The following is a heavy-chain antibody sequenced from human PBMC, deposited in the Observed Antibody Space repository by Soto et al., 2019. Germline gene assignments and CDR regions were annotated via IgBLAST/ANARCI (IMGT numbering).Heavy chain of an antibody. CDR1: GFTFSKYA. CDR3: ARGPTHGAFDL. V-gene: IGHV3-23*01. J-gene: IGHJ3*01. CDR2: ISYNGGGT. Sequence: GGSLRLSCAASGFTFSKYAMTWARQAPGKGLEWVSAISYNGGGTYYVDSVKGRFTVSRDNSKNTLYLQMHSLRAEDTAVYYCARGPTHGAFDLWGQGTMVTVSS.